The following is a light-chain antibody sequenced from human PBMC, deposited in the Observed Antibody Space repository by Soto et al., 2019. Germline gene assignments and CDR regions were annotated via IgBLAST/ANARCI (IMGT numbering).Light chain of an antibody. J-gene: IGKJ1*01. V-gene: IGKV1-39*01. CDR2: GAS. CDR1: QTITTY. CDR3: RQAHSTPWT. Sequence: DIQMTQSPSSLSASVGDRVIITCRASQTITTYLNWYQQKPGKAPQLLIYGASTLHSGVPSRFAGSGSGTDFTLTISSLQPEDFATYHCRQAHSTPWTFGRGTEVEIK.